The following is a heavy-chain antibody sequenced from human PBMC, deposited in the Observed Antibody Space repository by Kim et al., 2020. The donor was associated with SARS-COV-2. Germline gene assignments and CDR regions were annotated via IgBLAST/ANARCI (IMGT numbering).Heavy chain of an antibody. J-gene: IGHJ4*02. Sequence: GGSLRLSCAASGFTFSSYEMKWVRQAPGKGLEWVSYISSSGSTIYYADSVKGRFTISRDNAKNSLYLQMNSLRAEDTAVYYCARVYSYGSGIDYWGQGTLVTVSS. D-gene: IGHD3-10*01. V-gene: IGHV3-48*03. CDR2: ISSSGSTI. CDR1: GFTFSSYE. CDR3: ARVYSYGSGIDY.